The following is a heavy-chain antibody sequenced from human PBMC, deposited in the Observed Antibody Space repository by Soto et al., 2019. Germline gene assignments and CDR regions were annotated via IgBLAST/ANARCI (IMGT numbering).Heavy chain of an antibody. J-gene: IGHJ6*02. V-gene: IGHV1-18*01. Sequence: ASVKFSCKAIGYTSSSYGINWVRQSPGQGIEWMVWISVFNGDTKYAQKFQGRVAITKDPGTSTAHMELRSLRSDDAAVYFCTTKYEHKADEPYYYGWDVWGQGATVTVS. CDR3: TTKYEHKADEPYYYGWDV. D-gene: IGHD3-16*01. CDR2: ISVFNGDT. CDR1: GYTSSSYG.